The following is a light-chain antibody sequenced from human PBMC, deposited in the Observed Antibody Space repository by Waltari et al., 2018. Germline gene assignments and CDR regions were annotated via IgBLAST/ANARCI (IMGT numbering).Light chain of an antibody. CDR2: RNN. J-gene: IGLJ3*02. Sequence: QAGLTQPPSVSKGLRQTATLTCTGNSHNVGNQGAAWLQQQQGHPPKLLSYRNNNRPSGISERFSSSRSGNTAALNITGLQPEDEADYYCSAWDSSLSAWVFGGGTKLTVL. V-gene: IGLV10-54*04. CDR3: SAWDSSLSAWV. CDR1: SHNVGNQG.